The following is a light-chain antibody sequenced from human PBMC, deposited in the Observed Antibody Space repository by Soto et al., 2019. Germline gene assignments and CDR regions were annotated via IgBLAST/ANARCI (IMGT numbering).Light chain of an antibody. CDR2: EVS. CDR3: SSYTSSSTWV. Sequence: QSVLTQPASVSRSPGQSITISCTGTSSDVGGYNYVSWYQQHPGKAPKLMIYEVSNRTSGVSNRFSGSKSGNTASLTISGLQAEDEADYYCSSYTSSSTWVFGGGTKLTVL. J-gene: IGLJ3*02. CDR1: SSDVGGYNY. V-gene: IGLV2-14*01.